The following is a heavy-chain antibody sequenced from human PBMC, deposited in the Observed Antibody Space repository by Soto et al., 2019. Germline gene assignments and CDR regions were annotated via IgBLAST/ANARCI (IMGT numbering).Heavy chain of an antibody. Sequence: ASVKVSCKASGYTFTGYYMHWVRQAPGQGLEWMGWINPNSGGTNYAQKFQGRVTMTRDTSTSTAHMELSRLRSDDTAVYYCARFSSTDDAFDIWGQGTMVTVSS. CDR1: GYTFTGYY. J-gene: IGHJ3*02. V-gene: IGHV1-2*02. CDR2: INPNSGGT. CDR3: ARFSSTDDAFDI. D-gene: IGHD6-13*01.